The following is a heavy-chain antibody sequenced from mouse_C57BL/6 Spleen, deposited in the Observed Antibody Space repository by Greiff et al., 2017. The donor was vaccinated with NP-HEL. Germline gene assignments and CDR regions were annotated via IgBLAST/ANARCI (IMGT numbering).Heavy chain of an antibody. D-gene: IGHD5-5*01. V-gene: IGHV1-82*01. CDR1: GYAFSSSW. J-gene: IGHJ4*01. Sequence: QVQLQQSGPELVKPGASVKISCKASGYAFSSSWMNWVKQRPGKGLGWIGRIYPGDGASNYNGQFKGKAALTADKSSSTAYRQLSSLTSEDSAVYFCASYRYAMDYWGQGTSVTVSS. CDR3: ASYRYAMDY. CDR2: IYPGDGAS.